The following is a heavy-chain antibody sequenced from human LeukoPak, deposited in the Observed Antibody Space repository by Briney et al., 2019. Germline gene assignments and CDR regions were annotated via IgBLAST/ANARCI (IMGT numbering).Heavy chain of an antibody. CDR1: GYSISSGYW. J-gene: IGHJ2*01. CDR2: IYHSGST. CDR3: ARGGLSTVYWNFDL. Sequence: PSDTLSLTCTVSGYSISSGYWWGWIRQPPGKGLEWIGSIYHSGSTYYHPSLKSRVTMSVDTSRNQFSLKLNSVTAADTAVYYCARGGLSTVYWNFDLWGRGTLVTVSS. D-gene: IGHD4-17*01. V-gene: IGHV4-38-2*02.